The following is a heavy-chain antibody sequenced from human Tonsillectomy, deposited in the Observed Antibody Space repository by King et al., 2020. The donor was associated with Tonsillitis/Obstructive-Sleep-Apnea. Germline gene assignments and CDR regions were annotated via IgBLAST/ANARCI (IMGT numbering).Heavy chain of an antibody. V-gene: IGHV4-39*01. CDR3: ARPDTPMVTFDY. CDR1: GGSISSSSYY. CDR2: IYYSGST. D-gene: IGHD5-18*01. J-gene: IGHJ4*02. Sequence: QLQESGPGLVKPSETLSLTCTVSGGSISSSSYYWGWIRQPQGKGLEWIGSIYYSGSTYYNPSLKSRVTISVDTSKNQFSLKVSSVTAADTAVYYCARPDTPMVTFDYWGQGTLVTVSS.